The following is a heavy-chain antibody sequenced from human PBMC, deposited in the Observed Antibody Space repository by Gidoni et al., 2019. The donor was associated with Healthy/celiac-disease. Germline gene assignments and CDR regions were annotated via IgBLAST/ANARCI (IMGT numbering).Heavy chain of an antibody. CDR3: ARVGTGVLVRVYFDY. V-gene: IGHV3-7*01. CDR1: GFTFSSYW. Sequence: EVQLVESGGGLVQPGGSLRLSCAASGFTFSSYWMSWVRQAPGKGLEWVANIKQDGSEKYYVDSVKGRFTISRDNAKNSLYLQMNSLRAEDTAVYYCARVGTGVLVRVYFDYWGQGTLVTVSS. CDR2: IKQDGSEK. D-gene: IGHD6-13*01. J-gene: IGHJ4*02.